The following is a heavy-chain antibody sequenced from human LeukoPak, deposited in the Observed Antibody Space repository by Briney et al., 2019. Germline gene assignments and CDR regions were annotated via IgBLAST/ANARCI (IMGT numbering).Heavy chain of an antibody. J-gene: IGHJ4*02. V-gene: IGHV3-23*01. CDR3: ARGNSGHCTGATCYALDY. CDR1: GSTFSSYS. CDR2: ISGSGDST. Sequence: GGSLRLSCAASGSTFSSYSMNWVRQAPGKGLEWVSAISGSGDSTSYADSVKGRFTISRDNSRNTLYLQMTSLRAEDTAVYYCARGNSGHCTGATCYALDYWGQGTLVTVSS. D-gene: IGHD2-2*01.